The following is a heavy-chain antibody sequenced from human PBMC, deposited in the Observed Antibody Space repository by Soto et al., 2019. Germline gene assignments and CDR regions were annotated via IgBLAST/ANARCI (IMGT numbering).Heavy chain of an antibody. V-gene: IGHV3-30*18. D-gene: IGHD6-6*01. CDR3: AKDLARPPVPHYYYYGMDV. J-gene: IGHJ6*02. CDR2: ISYDGSNK. Sequence: LRLSCAASGFTFSSYGMHWVRQAPGKGLEWVAVISYDGSNKYYADSVKGRFTISRDNSKNTLYLQMNSLRAEDTAVYYCAKDLARPPVPHYYYYGMDVWGQGTTVTVSS. CDR1: GFTFSSYG.